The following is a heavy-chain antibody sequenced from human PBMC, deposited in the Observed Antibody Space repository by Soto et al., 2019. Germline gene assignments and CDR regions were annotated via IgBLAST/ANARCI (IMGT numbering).Heavy chain of an antibody. Sequence: PSETLSLTCTVSGDSISSPDYYWNWIRLPPEKGLEWIGYIYYSGGTYYTPSLKSRVVISVDTSKTQFSLKLRSVTAADTAVYYCARGPYSSAWINWFDPWGQGTLVTVSS. V-gene: IGHV4-30-4*01. J-gene: IGHJ5*02. CDR3: ARGPYSSAWINWFDP. D-gene: IGHD6-19*01. CDR2: IYYSGGT. CDR1: GDSISSPDYY.